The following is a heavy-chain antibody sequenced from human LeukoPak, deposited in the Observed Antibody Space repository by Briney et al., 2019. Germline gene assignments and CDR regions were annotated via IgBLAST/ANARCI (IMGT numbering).Heavy chain of an antibody. V-gene: IGHV3-30*02. J-gene: IGHJ4*02. Sequence: GGSLRLSCAASGFTFSNYATHWVRQAPGKGLEWLAYIRYDGSSKYYADFVKGRFTISRDYSKNTLYLHMSSLRSEDTAVYYCASLLGACSVPHCPPSPDYWGQGTLVTVSS. D-gene: IGHD2-15*01. CDR1: GFTFSNYA. CDR3: ASLLGACSVPHCPPSPDY. CDR2: IRYDGSSK.